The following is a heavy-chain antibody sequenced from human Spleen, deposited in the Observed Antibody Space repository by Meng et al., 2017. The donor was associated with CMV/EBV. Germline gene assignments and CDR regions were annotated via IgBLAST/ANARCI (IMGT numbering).Heavy chain of an antibody. D-gene: IGHD1-26*01. J-gene: IGHJ4*02. CDR2: IYYSGTT. CDR3: ARDTVGASRPYYFDY. CDR1: DYVSSGSYC. Sequence: DYVSSGSYCWRWIRQPPGKGLEWIGYIYYSGTTSYSPSLKSRVTMSVDTSKNQFSLKLSSVTAADTAVYFCARDTVGASRPYYFDYWGQGTLVTVSS. V-gene: IGHV4-61*01.